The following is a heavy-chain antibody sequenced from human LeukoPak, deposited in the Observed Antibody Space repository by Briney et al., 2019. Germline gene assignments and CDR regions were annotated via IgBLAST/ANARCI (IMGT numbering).Heavy chain of an antibody. CDR2: IIPILGIA. J-gene: IGHJ3*02. Sequence: ASVKVSCKASGGTVSSYAISWVRQAPGQGLEWMGGIIPILGIANYAQNFQGRVTITADKSTSTAYMELSSLRSEDTAVYYCARNYYGSGSYYTYNAFDIWGQGTMVTVSS. V-gene: IGHV1-69*10. CDR1: GGTVSSYA. D-gene: IGHD3-10*01. CDR3: ARNYYGSGSYYTYNAFDI.